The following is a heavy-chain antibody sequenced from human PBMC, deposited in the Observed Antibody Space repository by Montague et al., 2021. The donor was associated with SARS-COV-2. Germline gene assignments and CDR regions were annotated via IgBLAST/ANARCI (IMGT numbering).Heavy chain of an antibody. D-gene: IGHD3-22*01. Sequence: SETLSLTCTVYSGSFSDYYWSWIRQPPGKGLEWIGEIYYSGSTNYNPSLKSRVTISVDTSKNQFSLKLTSVTAADTAVYYCARGARTITMIEGVFNGAVWCFDLWGHGTLVTVSS. CDR2: IYYSGST. V-gene: IGHV4-34*01. CDR3: ARGARTITMIEGVFNGAVWCFDL. J-gene: IGHJ2*01. CDR1: SGSFSDYY.